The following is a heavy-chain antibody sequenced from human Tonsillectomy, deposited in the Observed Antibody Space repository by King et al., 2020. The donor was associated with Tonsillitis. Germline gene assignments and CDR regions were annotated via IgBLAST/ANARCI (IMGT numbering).Heavy chain of an antibody. Sequence: VQLQESGPGLVKPSETLSLTCTVSGGSISSYYWSWIRQPPGXGLEWIGYIYYSGSTNYNPSXKXRVTISVDTSKNQFXLKLSSVXAAXTAVYYCARXFKDKVSYYYDSSGYEDAFDXWGQXXXVTVSS. CDR3: ARXFKDKVSYYYDSSGYEDAFDX. CDR1: GGSISSYY. V-gene: IGHV4-59*08. D-gene: IGHD3-22*01. CDR2: IYYSGST. J-gene: IGHJ3*02.